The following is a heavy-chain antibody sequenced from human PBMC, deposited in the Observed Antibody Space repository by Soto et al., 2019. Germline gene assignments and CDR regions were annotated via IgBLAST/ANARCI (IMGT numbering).Heavy chain of an antibody. V-gene: IGHV3-13*01. J-gene: IGHJ6*03. CDR2: IGTAGDT. Sequence: GGSLRLSCAASGFTFSSYDMHWVRQATGKGLEWVSAIGTAGDTYYPGSVKGRFTISRENAKNSLYLQMNSLRAGDTAVYYCARMGPPGDCSGGSCYPHYYMDVWGKGTTVTVSS. D-gene: IGHD2-15*01. CDR1: GFTFSSYD. CDR3: ARMGPPGDCSGGSCYPHYYMDV.